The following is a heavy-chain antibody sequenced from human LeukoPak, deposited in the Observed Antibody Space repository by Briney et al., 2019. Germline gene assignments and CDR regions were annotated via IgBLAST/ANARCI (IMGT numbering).Heavy chain of an antibody. V-gene: IGHV3-21*01. Sequence: GGSLRLSCAASGFTFSSYSMNWVRQAPGKGLEWVSSISSSSSYIYYADSVKGRFTISRDNAKNSLYLQMNSLRAEDTAVYYCARDRGVVVVAAHFDYWGQGTLVTVSS. CDR1: GFTFSSYS. J-gene: IGHJ4*02. CDR2: ISSSSSYI. CDR3: ARDRGVVVVAAHFDY. D-gene: IGHD2-15*01.